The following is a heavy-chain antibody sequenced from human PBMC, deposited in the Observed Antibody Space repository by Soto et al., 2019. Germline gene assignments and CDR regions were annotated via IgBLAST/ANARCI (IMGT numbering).Heavy chain of an antibody. CDR2: IWYDGSNK. Sequence: LSLTCTVSGFSFSSYGMHWVRQAPGKGLEWVAVIWYDGSNKYYADSVKGRFTISRDNSMYTLYLQMNSLRAEDTAVYYCARESVAVAGTDFDYWGQGTLVTVSS. CDR1: GFSFSSYG. CDR3: ARESVAVAGTDFDY. V-gene: IGHV3-33*08. J-gene: IGHJ4*02. D-gene: IGHD6-19*01.